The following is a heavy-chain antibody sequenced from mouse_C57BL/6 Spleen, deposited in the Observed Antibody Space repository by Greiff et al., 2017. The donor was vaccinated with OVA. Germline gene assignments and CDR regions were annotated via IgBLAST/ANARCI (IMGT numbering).Heavy chain of an antibody. J-gene: IGHJ4*01. Sequence: VQLQQSGAELVKPGASVKLSCKASGYTFTEYTIHWVKQRSGQGLEWIGWFYPGSGSIKYNEKFKDKATLTADKSSSTVYMELSRLTSEDFAVYFCARHEEDSNYYYYAMDYWGQGTSVTVSS. CDR2: FYPGSGSI. V-gene: IGHV1-62-2*01. CDR1: GYTFTEYT. D-gene: IGHD2-5*01. CDR3: ARHEEDSNYYYYAMDY.